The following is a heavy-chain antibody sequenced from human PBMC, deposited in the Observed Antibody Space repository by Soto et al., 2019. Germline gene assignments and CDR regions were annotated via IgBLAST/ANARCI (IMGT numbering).Heavy chain of an antibody. CDR3: AKATGFYDLLTGYYTSYYYMDV. CDR2: ISGSGDST. Sequence: GGSLRLSCEVSGFTFSSYAMSWVRQAPGKGLEWVSAISGSGDSTYYADSVKGRFIISRDNSKNTLYLQVHTLRAEDTAIFYCAKATGFYDLLTGYYTSYYYMDVWGKGTTVTVSS. V-gene: IGHV3-23*01. CDR1: GFTFSSYA. D-gene: IGHD3-9*01. J-gene: IGHJ6*03.